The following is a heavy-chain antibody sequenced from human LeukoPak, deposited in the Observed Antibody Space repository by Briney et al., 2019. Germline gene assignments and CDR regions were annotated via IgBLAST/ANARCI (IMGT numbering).Heavy chain of an antibody. Sequence: GASAKVSCKASGYTFTSYGISWVRQAPGQGLEWMGWISAYNGYTDYAQKLQFRVTMTTDTSTSTAYMELRSLRSDDTAVYYCARDKAVTTEVTQHFQHWGQGTLVTVSS. CDR1: GYTFTSYG. CDR3: ARDKAVTTEVTQHFQH. J-gene: IGHJ1*01. V-gene: IGHV1-18*01. D-gene: IGHD4-23*01. CDR2: ISAYNGYT.